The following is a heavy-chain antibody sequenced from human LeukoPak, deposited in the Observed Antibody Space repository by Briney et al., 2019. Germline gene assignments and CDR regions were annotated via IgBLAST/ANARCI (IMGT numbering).Heavy chain of an antibody. V-gene: IGHV1-58*01. J-gene: IGHJ4*02. CDR2: IVVDSGNT. D-gene: IGHD1-26*01. CDR3: AADLRKWELRNFDY. Sequence: ASVKVSCKASGFTFTSSAVQWVRQARGQRLEWTGWIVVDSGNTNYAQKFQERVTITRDMSTSTAYMELSSLRSEDTAVYYCAADLRKWELRNFDYWGQGTLVTVSS. CDR1: GFTFTSSA.